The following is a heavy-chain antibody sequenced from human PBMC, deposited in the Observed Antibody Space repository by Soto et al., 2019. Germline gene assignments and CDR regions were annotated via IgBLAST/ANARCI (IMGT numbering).Heavy chain of an antibody. V-gene: IGHV1-24*01. CDR2: FDPEDGET. CDR1: GYTPTELS. J-gene: IGHJ5*02. Sequence: GAPVKVSCKVSGYTPTELSMHWVRQAPGKGLEWMGGFDPEDGETIYAQKFQGRVTMTEDTSTDTAYMELGSLRSEDTSVYYCATDLYSHYDPGAWGQGTLVTVSS. CDR3: ATDLYSHYDPGA. D-gene: IGHD3-3*01.